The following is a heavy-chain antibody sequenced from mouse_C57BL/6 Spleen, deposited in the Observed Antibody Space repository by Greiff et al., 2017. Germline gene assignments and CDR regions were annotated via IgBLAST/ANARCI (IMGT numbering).Heavy chain of an antibody. CDR2: ISDGGSYT. D-gene: IGHD1-1*01. J-gene: IGHJ3*01. V-gene: IGHV5-4*01. Sequence: DVQLVESGGGLVKPGGSLKLSCAASGFTFSSYAMSWVRQTPEKRLEWVATISDGGSYTYYPDNVKGRFTISRDNAKNNLYLQMSHLKSEDTAMYYCARDESSPWFAHWGQGTLVTVSA. CDR3: ARDESSPWFAH. CDR1: GFTFSSYA.